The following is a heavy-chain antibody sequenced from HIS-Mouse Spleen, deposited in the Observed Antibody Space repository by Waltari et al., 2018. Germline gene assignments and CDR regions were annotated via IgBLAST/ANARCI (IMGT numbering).Heavy chain of an antibody. J-gene: IGHJ4*02. CDR3: AKDKHHAFDY. V-gene: IGHV3-30*18. CDR2: ISYDGSNK. Sequence: QVQLVESGVGVVQPGRSLRLSCGACGFTCSSYGMHWVRQAPGKGLEWVAVISYDGSNKYYADSVKGRFTISRDNSKNTLYLQMNSLRAEDTAVYYCAKDKHHAFDYWGQGTLVTVSS. CDR1: GFTCSSYG.